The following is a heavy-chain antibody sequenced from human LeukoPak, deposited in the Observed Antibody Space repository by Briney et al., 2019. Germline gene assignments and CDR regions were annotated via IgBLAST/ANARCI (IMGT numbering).Heavy chain of an antibody. Sequence: SVKVSCKASGGTFRSYAISWVRQAPGQGLEWMGGIIPFFGTTKHAQKFQGRVTNTAEESTNTAYMELSSLRSEDAAVYYCARGHPSNNWTFDIWGQGTMVTVSS. CDR2: IIPFFGTT. D-gene: IGHD1-1*01. J-gene: IGHJ3*02. CDR1: GGTFRSYA. V-gene: IGHV1-69*13. CDR3: ARGHPSNNWTFDI.